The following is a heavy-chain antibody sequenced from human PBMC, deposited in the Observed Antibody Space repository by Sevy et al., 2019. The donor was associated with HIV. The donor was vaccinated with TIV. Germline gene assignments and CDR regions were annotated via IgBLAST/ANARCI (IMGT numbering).Heavy chain of an antibody. J-gene: IGHJ3*02. V-gene: IGHV4-39*01. CDR3: ARLPPLRFRQRGGAFDI. D-gene: IGHD5-12*01. Sequence: SETLSLTCTVSGGSISSSSYYWGWIRQPPGKRLEWIGSIYYSGSTYYNPSLKSRVTICVDTSKNQFSLKLSSVTAADTAVYYCARLPPLRFRQRGGAFDIWGQGTMVTVSS. CDR2: IYYSGST. CDR1: GGSISSSSYY.